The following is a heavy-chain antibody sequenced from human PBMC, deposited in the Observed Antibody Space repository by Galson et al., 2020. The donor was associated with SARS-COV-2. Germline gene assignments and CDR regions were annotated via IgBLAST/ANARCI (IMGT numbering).Heavy chain of an antibody. CDR2: ISTSSGYI. D-gene: IGHD6-13*01. CDR3: ARDRTVSSSWYPDHDAFDI. J-gene: IGHJ3*02. CDR1: GFTFSSYG. Sequence: NSGGSLRLSCAASGFTFSSYGMNWVRQAPGKGLEWVSSISTSSGYIYYAASVKGRFTISRDNAKNSLYLQMNSLRAEDTAVYYCARDRTVSSSWYPDHDAFDIWGQGTVVTVSS. V-gene: IGHV3-21*01.